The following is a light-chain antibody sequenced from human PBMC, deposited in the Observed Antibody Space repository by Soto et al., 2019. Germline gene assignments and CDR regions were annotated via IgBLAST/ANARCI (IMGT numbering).Light chain of an antibody. CDR2: DAS. V-gene: IGKV1-33*01. J-gene: IGKJ4*01. Sequence: DIQMTQSPSSLSASVGDRVTITCQASQDITNYLNWFRQKPGKAPNLLIYDASNLETGVPSRFNGSGSGTHFTFTISSLQPADIATYYCQQYDTLPLTFGGGTKVKIK. CDR3: QQYDTLPLT. CDR1: QDITNY.